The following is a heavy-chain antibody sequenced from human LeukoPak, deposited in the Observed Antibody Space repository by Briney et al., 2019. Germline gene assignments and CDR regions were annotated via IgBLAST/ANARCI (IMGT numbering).Heavy chain of an antibody. CDR3: ATAPLQDYYDSSGYKDY. CDR1: GYTLTELS. V-gene: IGHV1-24*01. Sequence: PWASVKVSCKVSGYTLTELSMHWVRQAPGKGLEWMGGFDPEDGETIYAQKFQGRVTMTEDTSTDTAYMELSSLRSEDTAVYYCATAPLQDYYDSSGYKDYWGQGTLVTVSS. D-gene: IGHD3-22*01. J-gene: IGHJ4*02. CDR2: FDPEDGET.